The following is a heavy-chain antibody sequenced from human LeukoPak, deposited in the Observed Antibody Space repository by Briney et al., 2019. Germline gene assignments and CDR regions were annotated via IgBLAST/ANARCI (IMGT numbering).Heavy chain of an antibody. CDR3: ARLWRGSYPRFFDF. V-gene: IGHV3-23*01. CDR1: GFSFTTYP. CDR2: IMDNSGRT. Sequence: GGSLRLSCAASGFSFTTYPMSWVRQPPGKGLEWVSVIMDNSGRTFYADSVKGRFTISRDNSKNTLYLQMNSLSAEDSAIYYCARLWRGSYPRFFDFWGQGALVTVS. J-gene: IGHJ4*02. D-gene: IGHD3-10*01.